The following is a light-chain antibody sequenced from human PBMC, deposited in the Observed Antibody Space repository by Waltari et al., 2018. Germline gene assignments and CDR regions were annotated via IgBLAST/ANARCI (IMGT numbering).Light chain of an antibody. CDR3: QAWDGNTFYV. V-gene: IGLV3-1*01. CDR1: KLGAKY. Sequence: SFDLTQPPSVSVSPGQTASITCSGDKLGAKYACWYQQKPGQSPVLVIYQNNQRPSCIPEPFSGSNSGNTATLNISGTQAMDEADYYCQAWDGNTFYVFGTGTKVTVL. CDR2: QNN. J-gene: IGLJ1*01.